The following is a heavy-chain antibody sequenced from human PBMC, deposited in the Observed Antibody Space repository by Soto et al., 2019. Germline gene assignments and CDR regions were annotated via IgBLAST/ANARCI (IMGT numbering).Heavy chain of an antibody. J-gene: IGHJ4*02. D-gene: IGHD3-16*01. CDR1: GFIFSTSGSAFSRYA. CDR2: ISGSGVRT. CDR3: ATPAYDY. Sequence: GGSLRLSCAASGFIFSTSGSAFSRYAMTWVRQTPGKALEWVSSISGSGVRTYYSDSVRGRFTISRDNSKDRLYLEMNSVRAEDTAVYYCATPAYDYWGQGTLVTVSS. V-gene: IGHV3-23*01.